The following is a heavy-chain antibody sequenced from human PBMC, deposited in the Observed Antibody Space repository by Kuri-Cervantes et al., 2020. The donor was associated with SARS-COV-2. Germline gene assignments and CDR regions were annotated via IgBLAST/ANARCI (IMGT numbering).Heavy chain of an antibody. CDR2: IYYSGST. J-gene: IGHJ6*03. CDR1: GYSISSGYY. V-gene: IGHV4-38-2*02. D-gene: IGHD6-13*01. CDR3: AVYSSSPYYYYMDV. Sequence: ESLKISCTVSGYSISSGYYWGWIRQPPGKGLEWIGSIYYSGSTHYNPSLKSRVTISVDTSKNQFSLKLSSVTAADTAVYYCAVYSSSPYYYYMDVWGKGTTVTVSS.